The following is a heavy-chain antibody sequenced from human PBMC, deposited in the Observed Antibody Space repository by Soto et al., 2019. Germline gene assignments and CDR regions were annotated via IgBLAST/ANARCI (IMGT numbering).Heavy chain of an antibody. CDR1: GYTFSDYG. Sequence: ASVKVSCKASGYTFSDYGISWVRQAPGQGLEWMGWISAKNGNTNFAQKFPSRVTMTTDTSTSTVYMELRSLKPDDSAVYYCAREPPETPPDYWGQGTLVTVCS. CDR3: AREPPETPPDY. CDR2: ISAKNGNT. J-gene: IGHJ4*02. V-gene: IGHV1-18*01.